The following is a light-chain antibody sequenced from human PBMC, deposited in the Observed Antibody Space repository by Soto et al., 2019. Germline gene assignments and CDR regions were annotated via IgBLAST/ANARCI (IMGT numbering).Light chain of an antibody. V-gene: IGKV3-20*01. J-gene: IGKJ2*01. Sequence: EIVLTQSPGTLSLSPGERATLSCRASQSVSSSYLAWYQQKPGQAPRHLIYGASSRATGIPDRFSGRGSGTEFTLTISRLEPEEFAVYYCQQSGSSPETFGQGTKLEIK. CDR2: GAS. CDR3: QQSGSSPET. CDR1: QSVSSSY.